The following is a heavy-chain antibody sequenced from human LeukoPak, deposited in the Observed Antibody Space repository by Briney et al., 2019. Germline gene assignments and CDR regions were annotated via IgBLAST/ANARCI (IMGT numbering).Heavy chain of an antibody. CDR2: IYPGDSDT. CDR3: ARRVNSGYYFDY. V-gene: IGHV5-51*01. CDR1: GYSFSTYW. D-gene: IGHD3-22*01. Sequence: PGESLKISCKGSGYSFSTYWIGWVRQMPGKGLELMGIIYPGDSDTTYSPSFQGQVTISVDKSISTAYLQWSTLKASDTAMYYCARRVNSGYYFDYWAQGTLVTVFS. J-gene: IGHJ4*02.